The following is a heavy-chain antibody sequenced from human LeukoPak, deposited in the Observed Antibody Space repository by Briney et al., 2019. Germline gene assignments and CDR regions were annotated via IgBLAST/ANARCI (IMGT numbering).Heavy chain of an antibody. D-gene: IGHD6-19*01. CDR1: GESTGGERPH. J-gene: IGHJ5*02. CDR2: IYYRGST. Sequence: SETLSLTCTVYGESTGGERPHWGWIRQPPGKGLEWIGYIYYRGSTNYNPSLKSRVTISVDTSKNQFSLKLSSVTAADTAVYYCARDLAVGWFDPWGQGTLVTVSS. V-gene: IGHV4-61*01. CDR3: ARDLAVGWFDP.